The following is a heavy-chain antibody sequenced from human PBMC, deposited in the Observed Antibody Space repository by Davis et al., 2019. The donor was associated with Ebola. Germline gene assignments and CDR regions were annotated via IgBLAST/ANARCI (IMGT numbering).Heavy chain of an antibody. Sequence: SLKISCAASGFNFAASAMLWVRLAPGKGLEWVSGISWNGDGVVYADSVKGRFTISRDNAKNSLYLQMTSLRAEDTALYYCVSAKGGGVLLPADHWGQGTLVTVSS. D-gene: IGHD3-16*01. CDR3: VSAKGGGVLLPADH. J-gene: IGHJ4*02. V-gene: IGHV3-9*01. CDR2: ISWNGDGV. CDR1: GFNFAASA.